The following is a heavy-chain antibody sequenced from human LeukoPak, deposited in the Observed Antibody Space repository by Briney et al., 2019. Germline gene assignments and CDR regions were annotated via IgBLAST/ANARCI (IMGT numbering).Heavy chain of an antibody. CDR1: GGTFSSYA. CDR2: IIPIFGTA. CDR3: ARTQVVVPAATSGLGD. D-gene: IGHD2-2*01. Sequence: GASVKVSCKASGGTFSSYAISWVRQAPGQGLEWMGGIIPIFGTANYAQKFQGRVTITADESTSTAYMELRSLRSDDTAVYYCARTQVVVPAATSGLGDWGQGTLVTVSS. J-gene: IGHJ4*02. V-gene: IGHV1-69*01.